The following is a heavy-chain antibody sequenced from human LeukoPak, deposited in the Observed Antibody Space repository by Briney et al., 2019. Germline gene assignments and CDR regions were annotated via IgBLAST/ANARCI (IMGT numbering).Heavy chain of an antibody. CDR1: GGSFSGYY. Sequence: SETLSLTCAVYGGSFSGYYWSWIRQTPGKGLEWIGKINHSGSTNYNPSLKSRVTISVDTSKNQFSLKLSSVTAADTAVYYCARRWLQLRNFDYWGQGTLVTVSS. D-gene: IGHD5-24*01. CDR3: ARRWLQLRNFDY. CDR2: INHSGST. J-gene: IGHJ4*02. V-gene: IGHV4-34*01.